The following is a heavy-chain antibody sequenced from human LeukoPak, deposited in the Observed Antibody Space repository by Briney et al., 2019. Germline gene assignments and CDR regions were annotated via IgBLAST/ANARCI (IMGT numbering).Heavy chain of an antibody. CDR2: IYYSGST. V-gene: IGHV4-59*01. J-gene: IGHJ6*04. CDR1: GGPISSYY. Sequence: SETLSLTCTVSGGPISSYYWSWIRQPPGKGLEWIGYIYYSGSTNCNPSLKSRVTISVDTSKNQFSLKLSSVTAADTAVYYCAREGRMDVWGKGTTVTVSS. CDR3: AREGRMDV.